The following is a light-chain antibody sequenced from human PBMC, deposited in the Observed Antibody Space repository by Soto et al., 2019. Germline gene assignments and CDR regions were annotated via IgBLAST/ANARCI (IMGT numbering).Light chain of an antibody. CDR3: QQYHTWPMT. CDR1: QGVSSK. V-gene: IGKV3-15*01. CDR2: GAS. J-gene: IGKJ4*02. Sequence: VRTQSQSSRPVPPGHRVTFSCRASQGVSSKLAWYQHKPGQAPRLLISGASTGATGIPARFSGSGSGTEFTLTISSLQSEDCAIYYCQQYHTWPMTFGGGTKVDIK.